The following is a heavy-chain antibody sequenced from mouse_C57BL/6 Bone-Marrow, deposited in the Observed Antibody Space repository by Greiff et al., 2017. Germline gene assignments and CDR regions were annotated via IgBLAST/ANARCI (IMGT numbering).Heavy chain of an antibody. J-gene: IGHJ2*01. CDR3: ARSRGLRCGYYFDY. V-gene: IGHV1-81*01. Sequence: VQLQQSGAELARPGASVKLSCKASGYTFTSYGISWVKQRTGQGLEWIGEIYPRSGNTYYNEKFKGKATLTADKSSSTAYMELRSLTSEDSAVYFCARSRGLRCGYYFDYWGQGTTLTVSS. CDR1: GYTFTSYG. CDR2: IYPRSGNT. D-gene: IGHD1-1*01.